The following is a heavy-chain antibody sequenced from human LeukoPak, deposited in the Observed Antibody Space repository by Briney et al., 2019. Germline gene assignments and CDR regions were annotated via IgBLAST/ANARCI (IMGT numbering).Heavy chain of an antibody. J-gene: IGHJ4*02. D-gene: IGHD6-19*01. CDR3: ARDRIAVAGTGFDY. Sequence: SETLSLTCAVYGGSFSGYYWSWIRQPPGKGLEWIGEINHSGSTNYNPSLKSRVTISVDTSKSQFSLKLSSVTAADTAVYYCARDRIAVAGTGFDYWGQGTLVTVSS. CDR1: GGSFSGYY. V-gene: IGHV4-34*01. CDR2: INHSGST.